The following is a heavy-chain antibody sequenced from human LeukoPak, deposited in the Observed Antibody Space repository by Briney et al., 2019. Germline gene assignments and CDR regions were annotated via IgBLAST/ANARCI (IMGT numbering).Heavy chain of an antibody. CDR2: TSYDGSNK. D-gene: IGHD3-3*01. V-gene: IGHV3-30*03. Sequence: PGGSLRLSCAASGFTFSSYGMHWVRQAPGKGLEWVAVTSYDGSNKYYAGSVKGRFTISRDNSKNTLYLQMNSLRAEDTAVYYCARHSINGYDFWSGYYFDYWGQGTLVTVSP. J-gene: IGHJ4*02. CDR3: ARHSINGYDFWSGYYFDY. CDR1: GFTFSSYG.